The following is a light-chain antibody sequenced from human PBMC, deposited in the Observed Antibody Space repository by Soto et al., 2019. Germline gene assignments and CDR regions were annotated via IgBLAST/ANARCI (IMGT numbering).Light chain of an antibody. CDR3: QQYGSSGT. J-gene: IGKJ1*01. CDR1: QSVSNNY. V-gene: IGKV3-20*01. CDR2: GAS. Sequence: EIVLTQSPGTLSLSPGERATLSCRASQSVSNNYLAWYQQKPGQAPRLLIYGASNRATGIPDRFSGSGSGTDLTLPISRLEPEDFALYYCQQYGSSGTFGQGTKVEIK.